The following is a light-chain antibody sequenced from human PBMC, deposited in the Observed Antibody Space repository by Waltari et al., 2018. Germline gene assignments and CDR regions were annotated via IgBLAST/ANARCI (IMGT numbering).Light chain of an antibody. V-gene: IGLV1-44*01. Sequence: QSVLTQSPSASGTSGQRVTISCSGSSSNIGRDIVNWYRHLPGTAPKLLIYNNNQRPSGVPDRFSGSKSGTSASLAISGLQSEDEADYYCAAWDDSLKGVVFGGGTKLSVL. CDR3: AAWDDSLKGVV. J-gene: IGLJ2*01. CDR1: SSNIGRDI. CDR2: NNN.